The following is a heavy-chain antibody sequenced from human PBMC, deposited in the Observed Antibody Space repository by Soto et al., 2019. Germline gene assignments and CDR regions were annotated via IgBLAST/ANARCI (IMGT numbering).Heavy chain of an antibody. J-gene: IGHJ4*02. Sequence: GVSLRLSGAASAFTLSSYDMSRVRQALGKGLESVSAISGSVGSTNYADSVKGWCTISRDNSKNTLYLQMNSMRAEDTAVYNCAKDSGLDWLLYYLEYWRQVTLVAFST. V-gene: IGHV3-23*01. CDR2: ISGSVGST. CDR1: AFTLSSYD. CDR3: AKDSGLDWLLYYLEY. D-gene: IGHD3-3*01.